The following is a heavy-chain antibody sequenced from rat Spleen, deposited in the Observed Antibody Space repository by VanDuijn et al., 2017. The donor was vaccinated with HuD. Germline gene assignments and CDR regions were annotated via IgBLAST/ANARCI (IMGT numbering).Heavy chain of an antibody. CDR1: GFTFNNYW. Sequence: EVQLVESGGGLVQPGRSLKLSCVASGFTFNNYWMTWIRQAPGKGLEWVASITNAAGKVHYPDSVKGRFTISRDIAKSTLYLQMDSLGSEDTATYYCARRHYGYTDYFDYWGQGVMVTVSS. V-gene: IGHV5-31*01. J-gene: IGHJ2*01. CDR2: ITNAAGKV. D-gene: IGHD1-11*01. CDR3: ARRHYGYTDYFDY.